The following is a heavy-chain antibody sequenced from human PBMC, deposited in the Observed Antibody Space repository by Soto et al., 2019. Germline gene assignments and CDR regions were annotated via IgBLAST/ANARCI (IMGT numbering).Heavy chain of an antibody. D-gene: IGHD3-3*01. J-gene: IGHJ4*02. Sequence: LSLTCAVSGYSISSGYYWGWIRQPPGKGLEWIGSIYHSGSTYYNPSLKSRVTISVDTSKNQFSLKLSSVTAADTAGYYCARDRITIFGVAPFDYWGQGTLVTVSS. CDR1: GYSISSGYY. CDR3: ARDRITIFGVAPFDY. V-gene: IGHV4-38-2*02. CDR2: IYHSGST.